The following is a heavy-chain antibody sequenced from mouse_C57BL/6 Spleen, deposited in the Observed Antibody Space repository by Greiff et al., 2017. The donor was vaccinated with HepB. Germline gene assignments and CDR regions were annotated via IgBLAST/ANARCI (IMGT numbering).Heavy chain of an antibody. CDR3: ARWGFQGY. J-gene: IGHJ2*01. CDR1: GYAFSSSW. CDR2: IFPGDGDT. V-gene: IGHV1-82*01. Sequence: QVQLQQSGPELVKPGASVKISCKASGYAFSSSWMNWVKQRPGKGLEWIGRIFPGDGDTNYNGKFKGKATLTADKSSSTAYMHLSSLTSEDSAVYFCARWGFQGYWGQGTTLTVSS.